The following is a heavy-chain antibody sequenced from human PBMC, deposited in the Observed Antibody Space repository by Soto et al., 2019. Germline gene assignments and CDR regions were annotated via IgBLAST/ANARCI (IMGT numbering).Heavy chain of an antibody. Sequence: EVQLVESGGGLVQPGGSLRLSCEGSGFTVSNYSMNWARQAPGKGVEWVSYISRRGDIISYADSVKGRFTISRDNAKNSLFLQMDSLRDEDTAVYYCATLGTTTTWIDLWGQGTLVTVSS. J-gene: IGHJ5*02. CDR3: ATLGTTTTWIDL. CDR2: ISRRGDII. CDR1: GFTVSNYS. D-gene: IGHD7-27*01. V-gene: IGHV3-48*02.